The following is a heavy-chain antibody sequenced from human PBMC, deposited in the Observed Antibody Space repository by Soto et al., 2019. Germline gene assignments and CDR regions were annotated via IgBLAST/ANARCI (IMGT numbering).Heavy chain of an antibody. CDR1: GGTFSSYA. Sequence: SVKVSCKASGGTFSSYAISWVRQAPGQGLEWMGGIIPIFGTANYAQKFQGRVTITADESTSTAYMELSSLRSEDTAVYYCARDTAMVSPYYYYYGMDVWGQGTTVTSP. V-gene: IGHV1-69*13. J-gene: IGHJ6*02. CDR3: ARDTAMVSPYYYYYGMDV. D-gene: IGHD5-18*01. CDR2: IIPIFGTA.